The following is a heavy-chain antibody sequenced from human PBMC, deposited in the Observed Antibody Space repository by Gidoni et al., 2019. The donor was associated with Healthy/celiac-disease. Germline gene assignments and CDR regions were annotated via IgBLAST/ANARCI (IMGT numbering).Heavy chain of an antibody. CDR1: GGSISSGGYY. D-gene: IGHD3-10*01. V-gene: IGHV4-31*03. J-gene: IGHJ4*02. CDR3: ARAVFGVLQGISGHNDY. CDR2: IYYSGST. Sequence: QVQLQESGPGLVKPSQTLSLTCTVSGGSISSGGYYWSWIRQHPGKGLEWIGYIYYSGSTYYNPSLKSRVTISVDTSKNQFSLKLSSVTAADTAVYYCARAVFGVLQGISGHNDYWGQGTLVTVSS.